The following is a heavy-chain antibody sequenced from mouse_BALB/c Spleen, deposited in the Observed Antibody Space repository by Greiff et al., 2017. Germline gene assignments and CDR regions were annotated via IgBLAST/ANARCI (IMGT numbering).Heavy chain of an antibody. CDR1: GYSITSDYA. J-gene: IGHJ4*01. CDR2: ISYSGST. CDR3: ARGGSGSSYGAMDY. D-gene: IGHD1-1*01. Sequence: EVQLVESGPGLVKPSQSLSLTCTVTGYSITSDYAWNWIRQFPGNKLEWMGYISYSGSTSYNPSLKSRISITRDTSKNQFFLQLNSVTTEDTATYYCARGGSGSSYGAMDYWGQGTSVTVSS. V-gene: IGHV3-2*02.